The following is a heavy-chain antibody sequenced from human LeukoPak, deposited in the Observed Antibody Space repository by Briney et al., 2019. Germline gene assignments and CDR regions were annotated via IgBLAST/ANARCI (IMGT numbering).Heavy chain of an antibody. D-gene: IGHD4-17*01. Sequence: GGSLRLSCAASGFTCSSYWMSWVRQAPGKGLECVANIKQVGRVSYYVDSVKGRFTISRDNAKNSLYLQMNSLRAEDTAVYFCARGQTTVTNWGQGTLVTVSS. CDR2: IKQVGRVS. CDR3: ARGQTTVTN. CDR1: GFTCSSYW. J-gene: IGHJ4*02. V-gene: IGHV3-7*03.